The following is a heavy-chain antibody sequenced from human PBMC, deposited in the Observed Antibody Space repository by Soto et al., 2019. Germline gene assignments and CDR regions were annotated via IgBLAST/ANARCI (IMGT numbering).Heavy chain of an antibody. Sequence: QITLKESGPTLVKPTQTLTLTCTVSGFSLSTTGMGVGWIRQPPGKALEWLALFYWDDDKHYSPSLKSRLTITKDTSKNQVVITMTNMAPVDTATYYCEHRRGSGDFDYWGQGTLVTVSS. V-gene: IGHV2-5*02. D-gene: IGHD6-19*01. CDR3: EHRRGSGDFDY. J-gene: IGHJ4*02. CDR2: FYWDDDK. CDR1: GFSLSTTGMG.